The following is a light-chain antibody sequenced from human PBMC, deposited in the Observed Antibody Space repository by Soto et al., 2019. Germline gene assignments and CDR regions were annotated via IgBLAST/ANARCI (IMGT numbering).Light chain of an antibody. V-gene: IGKV3-15*01. CDR3: QQYNNWLLT. J-gene: IGKJ4*01. Sequence: EIVLTQSPASLSFSPWQRSTLSGSASQSVSSYLVWYQQKPGQAPRLLIYGASTRATGVPARFSGSGSGTEFILTLSSLQSEDFAIYYCQQYNNWLLTFGGGTKVDIK. CDR1: QSVSSY. CDR2: GAS.